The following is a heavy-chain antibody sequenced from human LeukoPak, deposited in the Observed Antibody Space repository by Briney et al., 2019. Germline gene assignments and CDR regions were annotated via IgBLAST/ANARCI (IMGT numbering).Heavy chain of an antibody. D-gene: IGHD3-10*01. V-gene: IGHV4-39*02. CDR1: GGSISSSSYY. Sequence: PSETLSLTCTVSGGSISSSSYYWGWIRQPPGTGLEWIGSIHYSGSTYYNASLKSRVTISVNTSKNQFSLKLSSVTAADTAVYYCATDGMVRGPDAWFDSWGQGTLVTVSS. CDR2: IHYSGST. J-gene: IGHJ5*01. CDR3: ATDGMVRGPDAWFDS.